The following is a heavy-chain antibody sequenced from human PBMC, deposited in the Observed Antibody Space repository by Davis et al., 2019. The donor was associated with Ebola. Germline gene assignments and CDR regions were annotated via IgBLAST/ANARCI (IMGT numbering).Heavy chain of an antibody. D-gene: IGHD3-16*01. CDR2: ISSDGSRE. V-gene: IGHV3-30*18. Sequence: GGSLRLSCVASGFTFTTSTMHWVRQAPGKGLEWVALISSDGSREYYADSVEGRFTTSKANPGNTLYLHMNALPAADTALDYCAKLRSHDYTDSSDDFYLDLWGRGTLVTVSS. CDR1: GFTFTTST. CDR3: AKLRSHDYTDSSDDFYLDL. J-gene: IGHJ2*01.